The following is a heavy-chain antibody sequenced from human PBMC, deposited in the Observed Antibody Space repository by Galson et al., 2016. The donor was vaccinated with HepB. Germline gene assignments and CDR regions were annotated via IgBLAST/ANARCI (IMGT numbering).Heavy chain of an antibody. Sequence: SETLSLTCAISGVSISDSNWWSWVRQSPGKGLEWIGEIFHRGSPNYNPSLKGRVTISVDKSKNQFFLRMTSMTAADTAVYYCASSGFSYKWFDPWGQGTLVTVSS. J-gene: IGHJ5*02. CDR1: GVSISDSNW. D-gene: IGHD5-18*01. CDR2: IFHRGSP. V-gene: IGHV4-4*02. CDR3: ASSGFSYKWFDP.